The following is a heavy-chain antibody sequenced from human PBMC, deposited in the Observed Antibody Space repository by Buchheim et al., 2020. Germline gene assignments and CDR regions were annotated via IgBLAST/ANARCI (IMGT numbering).Heavy chain of an antibody. Sequence: QVQLQESGPGLVKPSQTLSLTCTVSGGSISSGDYYWSWIRQPPGKGLEWIGYTYYSGSTYYNPSLKSRVTISVATSKNQSSLELSSVTAADTAVYYCARAGRYYDSSGYYLDYWGQGTL. CDR3: ARAGRYYDSSGYYLDY. CDR1: GGSISSGDYY. V-gene: IGHV4-30-4*01. CDR2: TYYSGST. D-gene: IGHD3-22*01. J-gene: IGHJ4*02.